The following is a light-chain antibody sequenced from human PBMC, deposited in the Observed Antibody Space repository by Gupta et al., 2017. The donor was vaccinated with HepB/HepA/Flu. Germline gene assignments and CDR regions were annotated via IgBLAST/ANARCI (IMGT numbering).Light chain of an antibody. CDR1: NSNIGSNT. J-gene: IGLJ3*02. CDR2: SSN. CDR3: ATWDDSLNGWV. V-gene: IGLV1-44*01. Sequence: QSVVTQPPSASGTPGQRVTISCSGSNSNIGSNTVNWYQQLPGTAPKLLIYSSNLRPAGVPDRFSGSKSGTSASLAISGLQSEDEAHYFCATWDDSLNGWVFGGGTTVTVL.